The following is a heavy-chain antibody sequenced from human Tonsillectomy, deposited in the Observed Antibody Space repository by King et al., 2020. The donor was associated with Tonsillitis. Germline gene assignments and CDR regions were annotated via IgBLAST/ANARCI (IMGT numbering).Heavy chain of an antibody. CDR3: TPDWAYAYGSSGSLGAFDI. V-gene: IGHV3-15*01. CDR1: GFTFSNAC. CDR2: IKSKTDGGTT. Sequence: EVQLVESGGGLVKPGGSRRRPCAASGFTFSNACMTWVRQAPGKGLEWVGRIKSKTDGGTTDYAAPMKGRLTISRDDSKNTRYLQMNSLKTEDTAWYYCTPDWAYAYGSSGSLGAFDIWGQGTMVTVSS. D-gene: IGHD3-22*01. J-gene: IGHJ3*02.